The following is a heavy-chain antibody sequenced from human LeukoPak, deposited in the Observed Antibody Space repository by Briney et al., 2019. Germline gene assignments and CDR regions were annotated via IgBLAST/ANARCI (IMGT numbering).Heavy chain of an antibody. D-gene: IGHD2-15*01. CDR1: GFTFSSYW. CDR3: ARDRMGGSCYDY. CDR2: INHDGSNT. V-gene: IGHV3-74*01. Sequence: GGSLRLSCAPSGFTFSSYWIHWVRQAPGKGLVWVSRINHDGSNTIYADSVKGRFTISRDNAKNTLYLQMDSLRAEDTAVYYCARDRMGGSCYDYWGQGTLVTVSS. J-gene: IGHJ4*02.